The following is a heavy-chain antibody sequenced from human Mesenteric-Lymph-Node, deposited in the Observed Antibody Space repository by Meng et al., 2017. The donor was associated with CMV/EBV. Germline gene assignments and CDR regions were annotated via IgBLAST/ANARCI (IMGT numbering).Heavy chain of an antibody. Sequence: GGSLRLSCAASGFTLSSYSMNWVRQAPGKGLEWVSSINSNSGYIYYGDSLKGRFTISRDNAKNSLYLQMNSLRAEDTAVYYCGRGRYYSDSSGYYHDYWGQGTLVTVSS. J-gene: IGHJ4*02. CDR2: INSNSGYI. CDR1: GFTLSSYS. D-gene: IGHD3-22*01. CDR3: GRGRYYSDSSGYYHDY. V-gene: IGHV3-21*06.